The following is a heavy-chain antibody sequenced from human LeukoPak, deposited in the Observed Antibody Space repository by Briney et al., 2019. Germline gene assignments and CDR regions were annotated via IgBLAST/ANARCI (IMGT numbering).Heavy chain of an antibody. V-gene: IGHV4-59*08. CDR3: ARRVHNRGLYDLGAFDI. CDR1: GGSISSSY. Sequence: LSLTCSVSGGSISSSYWGWIRQPPGRGLEWIGYSYYTGDSNYSPSLKSRVTISFATSKNQFSLRLRSVTATDTAVYYCARRVHNRGLYDLGAFDIWGQGTMVTVSS. J-gene: IGHJ3*02. CDR2: SYYTGDS. D-gene: IGHD2-8*01.